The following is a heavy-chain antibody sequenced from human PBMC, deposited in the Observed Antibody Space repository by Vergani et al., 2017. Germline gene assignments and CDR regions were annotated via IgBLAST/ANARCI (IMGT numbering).Heavy chain of an antibody. CDR1: GFTFTNFA. Sequence: EVQLLESGGNLVQPGGSLRLSCAASGFTFTNFAMTWVRQAPGEGLEWVSGISGSGGFTYYADSVKGRFTISRDNSKNTMFLQMNNLRAEDTAVYYCAKAGYWGQGTLVTVSS. D-gene: IGHD3-10*01. CDR2: ISGSGGFT. J-gene: IGHJ4*02. CDR3: AKAGY. V-gene: IGHV3-23*01.